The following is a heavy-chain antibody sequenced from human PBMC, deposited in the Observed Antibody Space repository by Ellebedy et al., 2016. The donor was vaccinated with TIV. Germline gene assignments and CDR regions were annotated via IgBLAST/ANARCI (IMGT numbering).Heavy chain of an antibody. V-gene: IGHV1-2*04. CDR1: GYTFTGYY. J-gene: IGHJ3*02. D-gene: IGHD2/OR15-2a*01. Sequence: ASVKVSCXASGYTFTGYYMHWVRQAPGQGLEWMGWINPNSGGTNYAQKFQGWVTMTRDTSISTAYMELSRLRSDDTAVYYCARVRLSDAFDIWGQGTMVTVSS. CDR3: ARVRLSDAFDI. CDR2: INPNSGGT.